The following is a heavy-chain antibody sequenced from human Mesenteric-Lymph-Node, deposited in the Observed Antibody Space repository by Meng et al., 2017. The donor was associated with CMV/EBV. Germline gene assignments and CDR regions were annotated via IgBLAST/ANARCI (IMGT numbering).Heavy chain of an antibody. CDR2: IYYPGST. Sequence: SETLSLTCTVSGDSISSSAYYWGWIRQPPGKGLEWLGTIYYPGSTYYNPSLKSRLIISVDTSKNQFSLKLSSVTAADTAVYYCASRIPTLDTFDIWGQGTMVTVSS. V-gene: IGHV4-39*01. D-gene: IGHD2-2*02. J-gene: IGHJ3*02. CDR1: GDSISSSAYY. CDR3: ASRIPTLDTFDI.